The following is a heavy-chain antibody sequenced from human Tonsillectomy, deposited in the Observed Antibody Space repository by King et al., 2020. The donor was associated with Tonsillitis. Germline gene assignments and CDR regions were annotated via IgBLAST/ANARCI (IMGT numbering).Heavy chain of an antibody. Sequence: VQLVESGGGLVQPGGSLRLSCAASGFTFSNYAMSWVRQAPGKGLEWVSAISGSDGSTYYADSVKGRFTISRDNSKNTLYLQMDSLRAEDTAVYYCAKTSCSSSFGMDVWGQGTTVTVSS. CDR3: AKTSCSSSFGMDV. CDR1: GFTFSNYA. CDR2: ISGSDGST. D-gene: IGHD6-6*01. V-gene: IGHV3-23*04. J-gene: IGHJ6*02.